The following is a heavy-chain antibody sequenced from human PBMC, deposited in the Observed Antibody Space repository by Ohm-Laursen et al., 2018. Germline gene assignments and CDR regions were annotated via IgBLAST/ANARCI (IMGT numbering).Heavy chain of an antibody. V-gene: IGHV4-59*01. J-gene: IGHJ3*02. CDR3: ARVDGYNAVDI. D-gene: IGHD5-24*01. Sequence: GTLSLTCTVSGGSISSYYWSWIRQPPGKGLEWIGYIFYSGSTSYNPSLKSRVTISVDTSKNQFSLNLNSVTAADTAVFYCARVDGYNAVDIWGQGTMVTVSS. CDR1: GGSISSYY. CDR2: IFYSGST.